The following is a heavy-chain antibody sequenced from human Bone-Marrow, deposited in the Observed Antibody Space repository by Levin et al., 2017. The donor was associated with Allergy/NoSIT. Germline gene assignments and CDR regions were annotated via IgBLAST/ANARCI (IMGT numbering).Heavy chain of an antibody. CDR3: ARGDNSGLFLDS. V-gene: IGHV3-13*01. Sequence: GGSLRLSCAASGFTFSDYDIHWVRQPTGRGLEWVSSITSAGVTFYSDSVKGRFSISRDNAKKSLYLQMSNLGAGDTALYYCARGDNSGLFLDSWGQGTLVTVSS. D-gene: IGHD6-19*01. CDR1: GFTFSDYD. CDR2: ITSAGVT. J-gene: IGHJ4*02.